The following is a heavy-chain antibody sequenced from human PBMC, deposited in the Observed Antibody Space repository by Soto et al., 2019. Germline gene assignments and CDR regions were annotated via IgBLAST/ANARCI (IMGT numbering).Heavy chain of an antibody. D-gene: IGHD3-10*01. CDR2: INHSGST. Sequence: VYGGNFCDYDGSWIIKPQGKGLEWIGEINHSGSTNYNPSLKSRVTISVDTSKNQFSLKLSSVTAADTAVYYCARGPSTMIRGVIKTRAPFDYWGQGTLVTVSS. CDR3: ARGPSTMIRGVIKTRAPFDY. V-gene: IGHV4-34*01. CDR1: GGNFCDYD. J-gene: IGHJ4*02.